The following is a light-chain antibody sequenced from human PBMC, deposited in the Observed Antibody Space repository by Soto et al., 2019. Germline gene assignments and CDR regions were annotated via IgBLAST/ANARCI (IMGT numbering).Light chain of an antibody. Sequence: STLSASVGDRVTITSRASQSITIWLAWYQQKPGKAPKLLIFDASSLESGVPSRFSGSGSGAEFTLTVSSLQPDDFATYYCQHYNSYSRSFGQGTKVDIK. CDR3: QHYNSYSRS. CDR1: QSITIW. J-gene: IGKJ1*01. CDR2: DAS. V-gene: IGKV1-5*01.